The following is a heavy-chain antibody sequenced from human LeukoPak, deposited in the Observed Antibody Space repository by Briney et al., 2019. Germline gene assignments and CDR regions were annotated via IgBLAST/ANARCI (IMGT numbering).Heavy chain of an antibody. Sequence: KPSETLSLTCTVSGGSISSYYWSWIRQPPGKGLEWIGDIYYSGSTNYNPSLKSRVTISVDTSKNQFSLKLSSVTAADTAVYYCARGGLAARPFWFDPWGQGTLVTVSS. CDR2: IYYSGST. D-gene: IGHD6-6*01. CDR3: ARGGLAARPFWFDP. J-gene: IGHJ5*02. V-gene: IGHV4-59*01. CDR1: GGSISSYY.